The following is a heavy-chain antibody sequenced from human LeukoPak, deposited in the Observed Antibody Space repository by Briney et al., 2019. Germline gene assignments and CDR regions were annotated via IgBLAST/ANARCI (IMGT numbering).Heavy chain of an antibody. CDR3: ARTGRIAAAGFGFDY. D-gene: IGHD6-13*01. V-gene: IGHV4-59*08. CDR1: GGSISSYY. J-gene: IGHJ4*02. CDR2: IYYSGST. Sequence: SETLSLTCTVSGGSISSYYWSWIRQPPGKGLEWIGYIYYSGSTNYNPSLKSRVTISVDTSKNQFPLKLSSVTAADTAVYYCARTGRIAAAGFGFDYWGQGTLVTVSS.